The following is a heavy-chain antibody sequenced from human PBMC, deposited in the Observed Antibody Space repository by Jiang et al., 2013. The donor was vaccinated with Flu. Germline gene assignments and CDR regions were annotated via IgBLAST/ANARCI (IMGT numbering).Heavy chain of an antibody. CDR2: IFNSGNT. CDR1: GGSISISSSEYY. V-gene: IGHV4-39*01. CDR3: ARTVLAARRVYDAFDI. Sequence: GSGLVKPSETLSLTCIVSGGSISISSSEYYWGWIRQPPGKGLEWIGSIFNSGNTYYNPSLKSRVTISVDTSNNQFSLKVTSVTAADTAVYFCARTVLAARRVYDAFDIWGQGTMVTVSS. D-gene: IGHD6-6*01. J-gene: IGHJ3*02.